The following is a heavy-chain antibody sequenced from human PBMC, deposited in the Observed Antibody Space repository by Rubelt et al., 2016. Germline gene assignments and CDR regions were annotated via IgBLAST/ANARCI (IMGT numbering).Heavy chain of an antibody. CDR1: GGTFSSYA. CDR3: ARARLHYDFWSTRGFDY. V-gene: IGHV1-69*01. D-gene: IGHD3-3*01. J-gene: IGHJ4*02. CDR2: IIPIFGTA. Sequence: GSSVKFSCKASGGTFSSYAISWVRQAPGQGLEWMGGIIPIFGTANYAQKFQGRVTITADESTSTAYMELSSLRSEDTAVYYCARARLHYDFWSTRGFDYWGQGTLVTVSS.